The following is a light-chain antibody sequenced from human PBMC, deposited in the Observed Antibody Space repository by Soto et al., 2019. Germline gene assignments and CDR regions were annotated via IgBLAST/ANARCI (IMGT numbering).Light chain of an antibody. Sequence: DVVMTQSPLSLPVTLGQPASISCRSSQSLIYSDGNTYLNWFQQSTGQSPRHLIYKVSNRDSGVPDRFSGSGSGTDFTLKISRLEAEDVGVYYCMQGSHWPYTVGQGNKLEIK. V-gene: IGKV2-30*01. CDR1: QSLIYSDGNTY. CDR2: KVS. J-gene: IGKJ2*01. CDR3: MQGSHWPYT.